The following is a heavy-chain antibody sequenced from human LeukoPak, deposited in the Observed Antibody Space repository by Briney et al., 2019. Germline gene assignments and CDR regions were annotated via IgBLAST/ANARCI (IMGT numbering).Heavy chain of an antibody. CDR2: ISSSGSTI. J-gene: IGHJ6*03. V-gene: IGHV3-48*03. CDR1: GFTFSSYE. CDR3: AKDAPPGEGYYYYYYMDV. D-gene: IGHD1-14*01. Sequence: AGGSLRLSCAASGFTFSSYEMNWVRQAPGKGLEWVSYISSSGSTIYYADSVKGRFTISRDNAKNSLYLQMNSLRAEDTAVYYCAKDAPPGEGYYYYYYMDVWGKGTTVTISS.